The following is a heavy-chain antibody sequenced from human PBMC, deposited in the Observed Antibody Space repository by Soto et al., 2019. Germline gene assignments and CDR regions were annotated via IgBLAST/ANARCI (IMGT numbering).Heavy chain of an antibody. D-gene: IGHD3-9*01. J-gene: IGHJ4*02. CDR1: SGSISSSNW. CDR3: ATMPDYDILTGLHY. V-gene: IGHV4-4*02. CDR2: IYHSGST. Sequence: QVQLQESGPGLVKPSGTLSLTCAVSSGSISSSNWWSWVRQPPGQGLEWIGEIYHSGSTNYNPSLKSRVTISVDKSKNQFSLKLSSVTAADTAVYYCATMPDYDILTGLHYWGQGTLVTVSS.